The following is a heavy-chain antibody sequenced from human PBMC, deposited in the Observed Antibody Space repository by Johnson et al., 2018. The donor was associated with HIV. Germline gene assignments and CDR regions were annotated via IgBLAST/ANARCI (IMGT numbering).Heavy chain of an antibody. CDR2: IKQDGSEK. CDR1: GFTFDDYG. V-gene: IGHV3-7*02. Sequence: EKLVESGGGLVQPGRSLRLSCAASGFTFDDYGMSWVRQAPGKGLEWVANIKQDGSEKYYVDSVKGRFTISRDNAKNSLYLQLNSLRAEDTAVYYCARVEPIRRAIDAFDIWGQGTMVTVSS. CDR3: ARVEPIRRAIDAFDI. J-gene: IGHJ3*02.